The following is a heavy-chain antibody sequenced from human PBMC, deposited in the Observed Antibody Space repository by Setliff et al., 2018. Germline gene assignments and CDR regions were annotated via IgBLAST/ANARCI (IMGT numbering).Heavy chain of an antibody. D-gene: IGHD1-1*01. J-gene: IGHJ3*02. CDR2: ISHSGST. CDR1: GGSFNVYF. CDR3: RQAVVGRDVFDI. V-gene: IGHV4-34*01. Sequence: SETLSLTCAVYGGSFNVYFWSWIRQPPGKGLEWIGEISHSGSTNYNPSLKSRVTMSVDKSKNQFSLNLNSVTAADTALYYCRQAVVGRDVFDIWGQGTVVTVSS.